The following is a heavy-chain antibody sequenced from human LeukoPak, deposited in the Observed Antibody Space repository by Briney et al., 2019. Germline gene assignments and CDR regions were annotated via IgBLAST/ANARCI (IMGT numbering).Heavy chain of an antibody. CDR1: DGSINIYY. V-gene: IGHV4-59*01. CDR2: IYNSGST. J-gene: IGHJ4*02. CDR3: ARGYNYGAHYWFDY. Sequence: SETLSLTCTVSDGSINIYYWSWIRQAPGKGLEWIGYIYNSGSTNYIPSLRRRVTISMDTSKIQFSLRLTSVTAADTAMYYCARGYNYGAHYWFDYWGQGTLVTVSS. D-gene: IGHD5-18*01.